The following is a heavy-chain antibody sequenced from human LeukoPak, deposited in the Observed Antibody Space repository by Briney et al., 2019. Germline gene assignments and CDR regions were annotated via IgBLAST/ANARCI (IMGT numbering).Heavy chain of an antibody. CDR2: ISSSGSTI. D-gene: IGHD3-22*01. V-gene: IGHV3-48*03. CDR1: GFTFSSYE. J-gene: IGHJ3*01. Sequence: QPGGSLRLSCAASGFTFSSYEMNWVRQAPGKGLEWVSYISSSGSTIYYADSVKGRFTISRDNAKNSLYLQMNSLRAEDTAVYYCARGLQGTPYYDSSGYPGFWAALDWGQGTMVTVSS. CDR3: ARGLQGTPYYDSSGYPGFWAALD.